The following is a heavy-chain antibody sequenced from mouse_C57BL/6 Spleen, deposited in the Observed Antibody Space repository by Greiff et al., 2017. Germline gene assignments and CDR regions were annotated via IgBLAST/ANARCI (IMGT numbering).Heavy chain of an antibody. CDR3: AGLGQAWFAY. CDR1: GYSFTSYY. CDR2: IYPGSGNT. Sequence: QQSGPELVKPGASVKISCKASGYSFTSYYIHWVKQRPGQGLEWIGWIYPGSGNTKYNEKFKGKATLTADTSSSTAYMQLSSLTSEDSAVYYCAGLGQAWFAYWGQGTLVTVSA. V-gene: IGHV1-66*01. D-gene: IGHD4-1*01. J-gene: IGHJ3*01.